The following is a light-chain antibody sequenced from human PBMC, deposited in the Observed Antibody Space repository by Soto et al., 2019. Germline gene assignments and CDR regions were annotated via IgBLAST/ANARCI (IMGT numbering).Light chain of an antibody. CDR3: QQYNNWPYT. V-gene: IGKV3-15*01. CDR2: GAS. J-gene: IGKJ2*01. Sequence: EIVMTQSPATLSVSPGERAALSCRASQSVSSNFAWYQQKPGQAPRLLIYGASTRATGIPARFSGSGSGTECTLTISSLQSEDFAFYYCQQYNNWPYTFGQGTKLEIK. CDR1: QSVSSN.